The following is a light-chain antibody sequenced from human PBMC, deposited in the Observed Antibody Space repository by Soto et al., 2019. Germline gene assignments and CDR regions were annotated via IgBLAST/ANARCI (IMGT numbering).Light chain of an antibody. Sequence: DIQMAQSPSSLSASIGDRVTITCRASQGISEYLAWYQQRPGNAPNLLIYGASILQSGVPSRFSGCGSGTHFTLTISSLQPEDVATYYCHSYNSIPRTFGQGTKVDIK. CDR3: HSYNSIPRT. V-gene: IGKV1-27*01. CDR1: QGISEY. CDR2: GAS. J-gene: IGKJ1*01.